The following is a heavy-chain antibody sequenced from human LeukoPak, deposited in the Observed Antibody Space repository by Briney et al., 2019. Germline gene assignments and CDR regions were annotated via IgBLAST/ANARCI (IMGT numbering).Heavy chain of an antibody. D-gene: IGHD3-10*01. CDR2: IIPIFGTA. J-gene: IGHJ5*02. CDR3: ARMVRGVKWFDP. V-gene: IGHV1-69*05. Sequence: ASVKVSCKASGGTFSSYAISWVRQAPGQGLEWMGGIIPIFGTANYAQKFQGRVTVTTDESTSTAYMELSSLRSEDTAVYYCARMVRGVKWFDPWGQGTLVTVSS. CDR1: GGTFSSYA.